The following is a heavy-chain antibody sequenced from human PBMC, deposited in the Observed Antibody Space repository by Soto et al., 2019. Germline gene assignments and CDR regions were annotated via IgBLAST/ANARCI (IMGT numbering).Heavy chain of an antibody. CDR1: GGSFSGYY. Sequence: TLSLTCAVYGGSFSGYYWSWIRQPPGKGLEWIGEINHSGSTNYNPSLKSRVTISVDTSKNQFSLKLSSVTAADTAVYYCAGRDCSGGSCHSFDYWGQGTLVTVSS. CDR3: AGRDCSGGSCHSFDY. V-gene: IGHV4-34*01. CDR2: INHSGST. D-gene: IGHD2-15*01. J-gene: IGHJ4*02.